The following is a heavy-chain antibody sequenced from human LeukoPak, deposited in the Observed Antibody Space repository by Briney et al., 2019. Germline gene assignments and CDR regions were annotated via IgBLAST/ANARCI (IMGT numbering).Heavy chain of an antibody. CDR1: GYSFSSGYY. J-gene: IGHJ4*02. D-gene: IGHD6-13*01. CDR3: AAGQQLERPYFDY. Sequence: SETLSLICAVSGYSFSSGYYWGWIRQPPGKGLEWIGSIYHGGDTYYNPSLMSRVTISVDTSKNQFSLKVSSVTAADTAVYYCAAGQQLERPYFDYWGQGTQVTVSS. CDR2: IYHGGDT. V-gene: IGHV4-38-2*01.